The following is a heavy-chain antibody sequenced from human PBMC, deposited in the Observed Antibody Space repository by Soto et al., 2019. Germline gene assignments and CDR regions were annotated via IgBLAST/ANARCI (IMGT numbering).Heavy chain of an antibody. Sequence: QVQLVESGGGVVQPGRSLRLSCAASGFTFSSYGMHWVRQAPGKGLEWVAVISYDGSNKYYADSVKGRFTISRDNSKNKLELQMNSLRAEETAVYYCSKGCSGSYWDFDDWGQGTLVTVSS. CDR2: ISYDGSNK. CDR3: SKGCSGSYWDFDD. CDR1: GFTFSSYG. J-gene: IGHJ4*02. V-gene: IGHV3-30*18. D-gene: IGHD1-26*01.